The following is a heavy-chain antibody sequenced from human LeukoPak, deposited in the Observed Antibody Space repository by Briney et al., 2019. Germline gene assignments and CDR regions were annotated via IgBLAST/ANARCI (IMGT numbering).Heavy chain of an antibody. CDR3: ARDLGGYYYDSSGINAEYFQH. V-gene: IGHV1-18*01. CDR1: GYTFTSYG. J-gene: IGHJ1*01. Sequence: ASVKVSCKASGYTFTSYGISWVRQAPGQGLEWMGWISADNGNTNYAQKLQGRVTMTTDTSTSTAYMELRSLRSDDTAVYYCARDLGGYYYDSSGINAEYFQHWGQGTLVTVSS. D-gene: IGHD3-22*01. CDR2: ISADNGNT.